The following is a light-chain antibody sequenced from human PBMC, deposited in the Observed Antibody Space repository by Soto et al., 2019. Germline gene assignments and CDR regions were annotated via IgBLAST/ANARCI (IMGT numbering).Light chain of an antibody. CDR1: SSDVGGYNY. V-gene: IGLV2-14*01. Sequence: QSVLTQPASVSGSPGQSITISCTGTSSDVGGYNYVSWYQQHPGKAPKLMIYEVSNRPSGVSNRFSGSKSGNTASLTISGLQAEDEADYYCSSYTSSSTPHVVFGGGNKLTVL. CDR3: SSYTSSSTPHVV. CDR2: EVS. J-gene: IGLJ2*01.